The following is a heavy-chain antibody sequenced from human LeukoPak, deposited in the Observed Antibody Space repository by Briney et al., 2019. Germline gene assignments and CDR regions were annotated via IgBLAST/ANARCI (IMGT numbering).Heavy chain of an antibody. CDR1: GGSFTDYY. Sequence: PSETLSLTCAVYGGSFTDYYWSWVRQPPGKGLEWIGEINHSGSTNYNPSLKSRVTISVDTSKNQFSLKLSSVTAADTAVYYCARGQTTVTTLWFDPWGQGTLVTVSS. CDR3: ARGQTTVTTLWFDP. V-gene: IGHV4-34*01. CDR2: INHSGST. J-gene: IGHJ5*02. D-gene: IGHD4-17*01.